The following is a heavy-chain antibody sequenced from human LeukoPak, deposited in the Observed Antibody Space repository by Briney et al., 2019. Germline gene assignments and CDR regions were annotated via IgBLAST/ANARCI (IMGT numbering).Heavy chain of an antibody. D-gene: IGHD2-2*01. V-gene: IGHV3-30*02. Sequence: PGGSLRLSCAASGCTFSIHGMHWVRQAPGKGLEWVTFIRSGGSTKYYADSVKGRFTISRDNSKNTLYLQMSSLRAEDTAVYYCAKDLPTALFDYWGQGTLVTVSS. CDR3: AKDLPTALFDY. CDR1: GCTFSIHG. J-gene: IGHJ4*02. CDR2: IRSGGSTK.